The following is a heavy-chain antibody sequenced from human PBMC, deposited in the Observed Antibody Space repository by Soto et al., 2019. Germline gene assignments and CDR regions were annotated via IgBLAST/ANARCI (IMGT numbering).Heavy chain of an antibody. V-gene: IGHV1-2*04. CDR2: INPNSGGT. J-gene: IGHJ6*03. CDR3: ARSPLQYSSSWSGEYYYYYYMDV. Sequence: ASVKVSCKASGYTFTGYYMHWVRQAPGQGLEWMGWINPNSGGTNYAQKFQGWVTMTRDTSISTAYMELSRLRSDDTAVYYCARSPLQYSSSWSGEYYYYYYMDVWGKGTTVTVSS. D-gene: IGHD6-13*01. CDR1: GYTFTGYY.